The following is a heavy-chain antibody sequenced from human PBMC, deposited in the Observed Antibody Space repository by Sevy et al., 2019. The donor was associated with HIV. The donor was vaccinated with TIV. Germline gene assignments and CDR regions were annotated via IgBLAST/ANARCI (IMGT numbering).Heavy chain of an antibody. V-gene: IGHV1-2*02. D-gene: IGHD6-19*01. CDR1: GYTFTGYY. CDR2: IIPDSGGT. Sequence: ASVKVSCKASGYTFTGYYMHWVRQAPGQRLEWMGWIIPDSGGTNYAQKFQGRVTMTRDTSISTVYMELSRLRSDDTAVYYCARLGRAEAGTGYYYYYGMDVWGQGTTVTVSS. J-gene: IGHJ6*02. CDR3: ARLGRAEAGTGYYYYYGMDV.